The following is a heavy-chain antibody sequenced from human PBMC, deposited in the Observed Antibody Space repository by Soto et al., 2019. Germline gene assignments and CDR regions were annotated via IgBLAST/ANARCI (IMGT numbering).Heavy chain of an antibody. Sequence: QVQLVQSGAEVKKPGSSVKVSCKASGGTFSSYAISWVRQAPGQGLEWMGGIIPSFGTANYAQKFQGRVTITEDESTSTAYMELSSLRSEDTAVYYCARDPYYYDSSGYYSPLSYWGQGTLVTVSS. CDR2: IIPSFGTA. D-gene: IGHD3-22*01. J-gene: IGHJ4*02. CDR3: ARDPYYYDSSGYYSPLSY. V-gene: IGHV1-69*01. CDR1: GGTFSSYA.